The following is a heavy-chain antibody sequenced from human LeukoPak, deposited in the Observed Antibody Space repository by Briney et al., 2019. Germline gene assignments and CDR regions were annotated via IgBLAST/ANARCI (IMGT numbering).Heavy chain of an antibody. J-gene: IGHJ6*02. CDR3: ARAARRRITGTTGSYYYYGMDV. CDR1: GYTLTSYY. Sequence: ASVKVSCKASGYTLTSYYMHWVRQAPGQGLEWMGIINPSGGSTSYAQKFQGRVTMTRDTSTSTVYMELSSLRSEDTAVYYCARAARRRITGTTGSYYYYGMDVWGQGTTVTVSS. CDR2: INPSGGST. V-gene: IGHV1-46*01. D-gene: IGHD1-20*01.